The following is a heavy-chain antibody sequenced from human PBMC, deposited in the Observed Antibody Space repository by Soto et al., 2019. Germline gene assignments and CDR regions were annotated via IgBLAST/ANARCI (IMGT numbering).Heavy chain of an antibody. CDR3: VVDRAEVGFGEFGN. CDR2: VKSATSGGTT. D-gene: IGHD3-10*01. J-gene: IGHJ4*02. V-gene: IGHV3-15*01. CDR1: GFDFPYAW. Sequence: EVQVVESGGGFVKPGGSLSLSCAASGFDFPYAWLSWVRQSPGKGLEWVGLVKSATSGGTTEFAAPVKGRFTISRDDSRHTVFLQMNSLRTEDTATYYCVVDRAEVGFGEFGNWGQGSPVIVSS.